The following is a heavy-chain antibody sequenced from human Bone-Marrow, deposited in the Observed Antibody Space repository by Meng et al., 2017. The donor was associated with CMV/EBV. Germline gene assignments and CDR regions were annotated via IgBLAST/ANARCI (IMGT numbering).Heavy chain of an antibody. CDR1: GYTFTSYD. Sequence: ASMRVSCKASGYTFTSYDINWVRQATGQGLEWMGWMNPNSGNTGYAQKFQGRVTITRNTSISTAYMELSSLRSEDTAVYYCARGYSYGFYYYYYGMDVWGQGHTVTVSS. CDR2: MNPNSGNT. D-gene: IGHD5-18*01. V-gene: IGHV1-8*03. CDR3: ARGYSYGFYYYYYGMDV. J-gene: IGHJ6*02.